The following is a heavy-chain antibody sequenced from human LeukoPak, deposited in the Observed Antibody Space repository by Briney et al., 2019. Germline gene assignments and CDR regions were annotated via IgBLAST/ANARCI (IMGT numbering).Heavy chain of an antibody. Sequence: GGSLRLSCAGSGFTFSSYGMRWVRHAPGKGLEWVSAISAGGGSTYYADSVKGRFTISRDNSKNTLYLQMNSLRAEDTAVYYCAKRSQTGVVFFHCWGQGTLVTVSS. J-gene: IGHJ4*02. V-gene: IGHV3-23*01. D-gene: IGHD1-14*01. CDR1: GFTFSSYG. CDR2: ISAGGGST. CDR3: AKRSQTGVVFFHC.